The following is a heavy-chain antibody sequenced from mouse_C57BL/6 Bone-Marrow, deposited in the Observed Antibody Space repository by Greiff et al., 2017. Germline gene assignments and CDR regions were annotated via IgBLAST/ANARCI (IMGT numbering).Heavy chain of an antibody. CDR1: GYTFTSSG. Sequence: QVQLQQSGAELARPGASVKLSCKASGYTFTSSGISWVKQRTGQGLEWIGEIYPRSGNTYYNEKFKGKATLTADKSSSTAYMELRSLTSEDSAVYFCARTIYYYGSSYDYAMDYWGQGTSVTGSS. CDR3: ARTIYYYGSSYDYAMDY. V-gene: IGHV1-81*01. D-gene: IGHD1-1*01. CDR2: IYPRSGNT. J-gene: IGHJ4*01.